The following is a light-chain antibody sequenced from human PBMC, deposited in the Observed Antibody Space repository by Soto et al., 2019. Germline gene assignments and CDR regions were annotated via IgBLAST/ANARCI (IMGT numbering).Light chain of an antibody. CDR1: QNIRSW. Sequence: DIQMTQAHSTLSASVGDRVTVTCRASQNIRSWLAWYQQKPGKAPRLLVYKASSLESGVPSRFSGSGSGTEFTLTISSLQPDDSATYYCQQYGSSSTFGGGTKVDI. CDR3: QQYGSSST. CDR2: KAS. J-gene: IGKJ4*02. V-gene: IGKV1-5*03.